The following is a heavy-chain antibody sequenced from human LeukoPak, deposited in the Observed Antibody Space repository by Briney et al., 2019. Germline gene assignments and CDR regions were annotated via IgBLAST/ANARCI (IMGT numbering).Heavy chain of an antibody. D-gene: IGHD2-21*02. V-gene: IGHV3-23*01. Sequence: GGSLRLSCAASGFTFSSYAMSWVRQAPGKGLEWVSAISGSGGSTYYADSVKGRFTISRDNSKNTLYLQMNSLRAEDTAVYYCAKDPVVTVRSRSTYFDYWGQGTLVTVSS. J-gene: IGHJ4*02. CDR3: AKDPVVTVRSRSTYFDY. CDR2: ISGSGGST. CDR1: GFTFSSYA.